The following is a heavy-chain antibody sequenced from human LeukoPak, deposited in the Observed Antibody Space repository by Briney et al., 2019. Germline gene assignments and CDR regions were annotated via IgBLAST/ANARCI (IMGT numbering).Heavy chain of an antibody. D-gene: IGHD5-24*01. J-gene: IGHJ4*02. CDR2: INHSGST. Sequence: PSETLSLTCAVYGGSFSGYYWSWIRQPPGKGLEWIGEINHSGSTNYNPSLKSRVTISVDTSKNQFSLKLSPVTAADTAVYYCARLEMASVAAYWGQGTLVTVSS. CDR3: ARLEMASVAAY. V-gene: IGHV4-34*01. CDR1: GGSFSGYY.